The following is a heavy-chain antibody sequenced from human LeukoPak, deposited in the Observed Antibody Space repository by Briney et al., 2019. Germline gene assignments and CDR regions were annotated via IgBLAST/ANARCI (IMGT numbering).Heavy chain of an antibody. CDR2: IIPIFGTA. V-gene: IGHV1-69*13. D-gene: IGHD3-22*01. CDR3: AKLGNAVIVGDP. CDR1: GGTFSSYA. J-gene: IGHJ5*02. Sequence: ASVKVSCKASGGTFSSYAISWVRQAPGQGLEWMGGIIPIFGTANYAQKFQGRVAITADESTSTAYMELSSLRSEDTAVYYCAKLGNAVIVGDPWGQGTLVTVSS.